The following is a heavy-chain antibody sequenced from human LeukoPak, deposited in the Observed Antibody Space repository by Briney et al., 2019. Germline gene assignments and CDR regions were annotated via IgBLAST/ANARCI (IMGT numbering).Heavy chain of an antibody. D-gene: IGHD1-26*01. Sequence: ASVKVSCKASGYTFTSYDINWVRRATGQGLEWMGWMNPNSGNTGYAQKFQGRVTMTRNTSISTAYMELSSLRSEDTAVYYCAKSGSYKRNWFDPWGQGTLVTVSS. CDR2: MNPNSGNT. CDR1: GYTFTSYD. V-gene: IGHV1-8*01. CDR3: AKSGSYKRNWFDP. J-gene: IGHJ5*02.